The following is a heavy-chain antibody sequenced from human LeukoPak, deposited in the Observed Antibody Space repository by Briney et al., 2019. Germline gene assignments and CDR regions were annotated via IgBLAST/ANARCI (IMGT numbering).Heavy chain of an antibody. CDR2: INHSGST. D-gene: IGHD4-11*01. J-gene: IGHJ4*02. CDR3: ARGYSNYLFDY. CDR1: GVSFSGYY. Sequence: SETLSLTCAVYGVSFSGYYWSWIRQPPGKGLEWIGEINHSGSTNYNPSLKSRVTISVDTSKNQFSLKLSSVTAADTAVYYCARGYSNYLFDYWGQGTLVTVSS. V-gene: IGHV4-34*01.